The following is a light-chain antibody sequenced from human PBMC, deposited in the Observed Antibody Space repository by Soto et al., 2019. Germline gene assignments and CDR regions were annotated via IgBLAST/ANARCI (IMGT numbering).Light chain of an antibody. Sequence: DIQMTQSPSSLSASVGDRVTITCRARRPIIGYLNWYQLKPGKAPKLLIYAASSLHSGVPSRFSGSGSGTDFTLTISGLLREDFATYYCQQSYSTGYTFGQGTKVEIK. J-gene: IGKJ2*01. CDR1: RPIIGY. CDR3: QQSYSTGYT. CDR2: AAS. V-gene: IGKV1-39*01.